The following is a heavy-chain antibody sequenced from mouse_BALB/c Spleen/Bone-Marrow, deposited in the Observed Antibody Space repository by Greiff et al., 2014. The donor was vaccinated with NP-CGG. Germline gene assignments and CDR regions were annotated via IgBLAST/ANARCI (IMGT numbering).Heavy chain of an antibody. D-gene: IGHD2-14*01. J-gene: IGHJ4*01. CDR1: GFSLNSYG. V-gene: IGHV2-4*02. CDR3: AGAYYRYAMDY. CDR2: IWSGGNT. Sequence: QVQLKQSGPGLVQPSQSLSITCTVSGFSLNSYGVHWGRQPPGKGLEWLGVIWSGGNTDYNATFISRLSISKDNFKSRVFFKMNSLQADDTAIYYCAGAYYRYAMDYWGQGTSVTVSS.